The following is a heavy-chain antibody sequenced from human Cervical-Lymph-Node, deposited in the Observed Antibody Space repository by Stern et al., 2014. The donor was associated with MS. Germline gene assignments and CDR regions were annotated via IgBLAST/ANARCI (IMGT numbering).Heavy chain of an antibody. CDR2: IRGSGDST. CDR1: GFTFNNYA. J-gene: IGHJ6*02. V-gene: IGHV3-23*04. CDR3: AKDSVSVAGQTDYFYYGMDV. D-gene: IGHD6-19*01. Sequence: EVQLEESGGGLVQPGGSLRLSCAASGFTFNNYAMNWVRQAPGKGLEWVSSIRGSGDSTFSADSVKGRFSISRDNSKNTLYLQMTSLRVEDTAVYYCAKDSVSVAGQTDYFYYGMDVWGLGTTVTVSS.